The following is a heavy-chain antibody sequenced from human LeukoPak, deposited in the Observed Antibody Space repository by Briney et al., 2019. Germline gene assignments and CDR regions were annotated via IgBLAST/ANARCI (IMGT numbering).Heavy chain of an antibody. D-gene: IGHD4-17*01. CDR2: INSDGSST. Sequence: GGSLRLSCATSGFTFSSYWMHWVRQAPGKGLVWVSRINSDGSSTYYADSVKGRFSISRDNAKNTLYLQMNSLRAEDTAVYYCTRGYGDWFDPWGQGTLVTVSS. J-gene: IGHJ5*02. CDR3: TRGYGDWFDP. CDR1: GFTFSSYW. V-gene: IGHV3-74*01.